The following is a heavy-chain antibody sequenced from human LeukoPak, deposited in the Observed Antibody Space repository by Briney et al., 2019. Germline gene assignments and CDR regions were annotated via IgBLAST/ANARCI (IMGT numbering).Heavy chain of an antibody. V-gene: IGHV3-9*01. CDR1: GFTFDDYA. CDR2: ISWNSGSI. Sequence: GGSLRLSCAASGFTFDDYAMHWVRQAPGKGLEWVSGISWNSGSIGYADSVKGRFTISRDNAKNSLYLQMNSLRAEDTALYYCAKSAEDFWSGISDAFDIWGQGTMVTVSS. J-gene: IGHJ3*02. D-gene: IGHD3-3*01. CDR3: AKSAEDFWSGISDAFDI.